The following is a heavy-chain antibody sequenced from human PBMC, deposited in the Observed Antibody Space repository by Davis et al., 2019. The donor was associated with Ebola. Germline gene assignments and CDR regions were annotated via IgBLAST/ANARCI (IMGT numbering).Heavy chain of an antibody. CDR3: AMPKYQLLGGGFDY. Sequence: GESLKISCAASGFTFSSYAMHWVRQAPGKGLEWVAVISYDGSNKYYADSVKGRFTISRDNSKNTLYLQMNSLRAEDTAVYYCAMPKYQLLGGGFDYWGQGTLVTVSS. CDR1: GFTFSSYA. V-gene: IGHV3-30-3*01. J-gene: IGHJ4*02. CDR2: ISYDGSNK. D-gene: IGHD2-2*01.